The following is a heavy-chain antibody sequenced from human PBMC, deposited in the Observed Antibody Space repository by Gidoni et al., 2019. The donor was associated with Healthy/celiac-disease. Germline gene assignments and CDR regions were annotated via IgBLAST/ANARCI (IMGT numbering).Heavy chain of an antibody. D-gene: IGHD3-9*01. J-gene: IGHJ4*02. V-gene: IGHV1-8*01. CDR2: MNPNSGNT. CDR3: ARVDRREGFDY. Sequence: QVQLVQPGAEVKKPGASVKVSCKDSGYTFTSYDSNWVRQATGQGLEWMGWMNPNSGNTGYAQKFQVRVTMTRNTSISTAYMELSSLRSEDTAVYYCARVDRREGFDYWGQGTLVTVSS. CDR1: GYTFTSYD.